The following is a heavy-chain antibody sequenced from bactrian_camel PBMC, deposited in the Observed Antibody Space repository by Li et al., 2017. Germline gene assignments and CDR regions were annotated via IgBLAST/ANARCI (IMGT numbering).Heavy chain of an antibody. V-gene: IGHV3S60*01. D-gene: IGHD6*01. Sequence: HVQLVESGGGLVQPGGSQRLSCTTSGLRFTDFALGWFRQTPGNEREGVSCIGWRGGSPYYADPVKGRFTISRDNAKNTLYLQLNSLKTADTAMYYCAKLAYSSTSYNYWGQGTQVTVS. J-gene: IGHJ4*01. CDR1: GLRFTDFA. CDR2: IGWRGGSP. CDR3: AKLAYSSTSYNY.